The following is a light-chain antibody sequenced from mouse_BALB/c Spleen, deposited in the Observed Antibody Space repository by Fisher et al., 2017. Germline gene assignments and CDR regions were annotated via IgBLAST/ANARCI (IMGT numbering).Light chain of an antibody. CDR3: QQWSSYPYT. V-gene: IGKV4-57*01. J-gene: IGKJ5*01. Sequence: IVMTQSPAIMSASPGEKVTITCSASSSVSYMHWFQQKPGTSPKLWIYSTSNLASGVPARFSGSGSGTSYSLTISRMEAEDAATYYCQQWSSYPYTFGAGTKLELK. CDR1: SSVSY. CDR2: STS.